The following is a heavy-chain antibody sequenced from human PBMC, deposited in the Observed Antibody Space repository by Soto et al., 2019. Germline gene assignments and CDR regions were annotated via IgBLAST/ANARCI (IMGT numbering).Heavy chain of an antibody. CDR3: ATHYYGPGSYFIN. D-gene: IGHD3-10*01. V-gene: IGHV4-39*01. J-gene: IGHJ4*02. CDR1: GASISSSTYY. Sequence: PSETLSLTCTVSGASISSSTYYWGWIRQPPGKGLEWIGSVYYSGSTYYNPSLKSRVTILLDTSKSQFSLKLSSVTAADTAVYYCATHYYGPGSYFINWGQGTLVTVSS. CDR2: VYYSGST.